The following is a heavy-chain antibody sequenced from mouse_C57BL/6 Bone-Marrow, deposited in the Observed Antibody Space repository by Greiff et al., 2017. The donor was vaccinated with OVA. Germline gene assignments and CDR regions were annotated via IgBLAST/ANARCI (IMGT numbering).Heavy chain of an antibody. V-gene: IGHV1-81*01. D-gene: IGHD1-1*01. Sequence: QVHVKQSGAELARPGASVKLSCKASGYTFTSYGISWVKQRTGQGLEWIGEIYPRSGNTYYNEKFKGKATLTADKSSSTAYMELRSLTSEDSAVYFCARSFYYYGSSYFYWYFDVWGTGTTVTVSS. CDR1: GYTFTSYG. J-gene: IGHJ1*03. CDR2: IYPRSGNT. CDR3: ARSFYYYGSSYFYWYFDV.